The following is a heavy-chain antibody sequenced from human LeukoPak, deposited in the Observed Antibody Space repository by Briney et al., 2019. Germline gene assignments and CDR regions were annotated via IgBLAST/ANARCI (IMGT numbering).Heavy chain of an antibody. Sequence: ASVKVSCKASGGTFSSYAISWVRQAPGQGLEWMGRIIPIFGTANYAQKFQGRVTITTDESTCTAYMELSSLRSEDTAVYYCARGITMVRGELDYWGQGTLVTVSS. D-gene: IGHD3-10*01. CDR1: GGTFSSYA. CDR2: IIPIFGTA. J-gene: IGHJ4*02. V-gene: IGHV1-69*05. CDR3: ARGITMVRGELDY.